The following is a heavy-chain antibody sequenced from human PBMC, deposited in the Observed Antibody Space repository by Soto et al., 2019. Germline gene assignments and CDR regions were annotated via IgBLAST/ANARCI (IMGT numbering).Heavy chain of an antibody. CDR2: ISAYNGNT. V-gene: IGHV1-18*01. Sequence: QVQLVQSGAEVKKPGASVKVSCKASGYTFTSYGITWVRQAPGQGLEWMGWISAYNGNTNYAQKIQGRDTMTTDTSSSTAYMELRSLRSDDTDVYYWARASGSSYWFDPWGQGTLVTVAS. J-gene: IGHJ5*02. CDR1: GYTFTSYG. CDR3: ARASGSSYWFDP. D-gene: IGHD1-26*01.